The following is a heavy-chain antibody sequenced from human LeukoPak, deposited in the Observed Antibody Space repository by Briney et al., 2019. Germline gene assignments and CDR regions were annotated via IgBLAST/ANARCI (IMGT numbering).Heavy chain of an antibody. V-gene: IGHV1-2*02. CDR2: INPNSGGT. J-gene: IGHJ4*02. D-gene: IGHD3-22*01. CDR3: ARHFGTGYYELDY. Sequence: GASVKVSCKASGYTFTGYYMHWVRQAPGQGLEWMGWINPNSGGTNYAQKFQGRVTMTRDTSISTAYMELSRLRSDDTAAYYCARHFGTGYYELDYWGQGTLVTVSS. CDR1: GYTFTGYY.